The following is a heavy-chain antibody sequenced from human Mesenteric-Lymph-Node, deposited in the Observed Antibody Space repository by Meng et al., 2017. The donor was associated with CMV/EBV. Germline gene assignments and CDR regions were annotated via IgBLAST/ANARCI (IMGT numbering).Heavy chain of an antibody. CDR1: GFTFSSYW. CDR2: INSDGSST. CDR3: ARERGYSYGWV. J-gene: IGHJ6*02. V-gene: IGHV3-74*01. Sequence: GGSLRLSCAASGFTFSSYWMHWVRQAPGKGLVWVSRINSDGSSTSYADSVKGRFTISRDNAKNTLYLQMNSLRAEDTAVYYCARERGYSYGWVWGQGTTVTVSS. D-gene: IGHD5-18*01.